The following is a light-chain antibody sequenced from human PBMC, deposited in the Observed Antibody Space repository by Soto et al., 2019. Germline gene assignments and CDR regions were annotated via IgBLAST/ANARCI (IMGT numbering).Light chain of an antibody. J-gene: IGKJ4*02. CDR1: QSISGTY. CDR3: QHYSTPPST. V-gene: IGKV3-20*01. Sequence: VLSHSPGTLSLTSGERATLSCRASQSISGTYVAWYQQKPGQAPRLLIYSASTRATGIPDRFSGSGSGTDFTLTISRLEPEDVAVYYCQHYSTPPSTFGGGTKVDIK. CDR2: SAS.